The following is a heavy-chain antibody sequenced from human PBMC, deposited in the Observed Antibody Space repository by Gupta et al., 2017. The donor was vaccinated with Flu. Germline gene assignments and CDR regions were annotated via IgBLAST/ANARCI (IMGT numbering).Heavy chain of an antibody. CDR2: IIPILGIA. Sequence: QVQLVQSGAEVKKPGSSVKVSCKASGGTFSSYTISWVRQAPGQGLEWMGRIIPILGIANYAQKFQGRVTITADKSTSTAYMELSSLRSEETAVYYCASYRCSSTSCPYYFDYWGQGTLVTVSS. CDR3: ASYRCSSTSCPYYFDY. J-gene: IGHJ4*02. CDR1: GGTFSSYT. D-gene: IGHD2-2*01. V-gene: IGHV1-69*02.